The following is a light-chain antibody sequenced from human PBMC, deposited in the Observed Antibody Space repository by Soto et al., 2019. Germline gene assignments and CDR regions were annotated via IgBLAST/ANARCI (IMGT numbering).Light chain of an antibody. Sequence: DIQMTQSPSSLSASLGDRVTITCRASQGISVYLAWFQQKPGKVPKLLIYAASTLQSGVPSRFSGSGSGTDFTLTISSLQPKDVATYYCQKYNSAPLTFGGGTKVEIK. CDR3: QKYNSAPLT. CDR2: AAS. V-gene: IGKV1-27*01. J-gene: IGKJ4*01. CDR1: QGISVY.